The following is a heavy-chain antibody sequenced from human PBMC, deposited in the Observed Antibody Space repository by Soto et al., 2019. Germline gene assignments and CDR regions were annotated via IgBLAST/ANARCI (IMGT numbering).Heavy chain of an antibody. CDR1: GGSFSGYY. J-gene: IGHJ4*02. D-gene: IGHD3-10*01. V-gene: IGHV4-34*01. CDR2: INHSGST. Sequence: SETLSLTCAIYGGSFSGYYWSWLRQPPGKGLEWIGEINHSGSTNYNPSLKSRVTISADTSKNQFSLKLSSVTAADTAVYYCARGVTLVRGVIHTPYFDYWGQGALVTVSS. CDR3: ARGVTLVRGVIHTPYFDY.